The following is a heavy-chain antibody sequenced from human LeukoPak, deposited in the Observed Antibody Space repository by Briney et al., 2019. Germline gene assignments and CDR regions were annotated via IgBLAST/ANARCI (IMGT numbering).Heavy chain of an antibody. Sequence: TGGSLRLSCAASGFTFSSYALSWVRQAPGKGLEWVSLIYSGGSTYYADSVKGRFTISRDNSKNTLYLQMNSLRAEDTAVYYCARVPDAFDIWSQGTLVTVSS. CDR3: ARVPDAFDI. J-gene: IGHJ3*02. V-gene: IGHV3-53*01. CDR1: GFTFSSYA. CDR2: IYSGGST.